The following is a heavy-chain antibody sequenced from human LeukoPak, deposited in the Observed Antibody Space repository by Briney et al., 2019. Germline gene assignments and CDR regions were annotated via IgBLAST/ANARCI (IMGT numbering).Heavy chain of an antibody. CDR1: GGTFSSCA. CDR3: ARGLNYYDSSGYYGSYYYYMDV. CDR2: IIPIFGTA. Sequence: SVKVSCKASGGTFSSCAISWVRQAPGQGLEWMGRIIPIFGTANYAQKFQGRVTITTDGSTSTAYMELSSLRSEDTAVYYCARGLNYYDSSGYYGSYYYYMDVWGKGTTVTVSS. D-gene: IGHD3-22*01. V-gene: IGHV1-69*05. J-gene: IGHJ6*03.